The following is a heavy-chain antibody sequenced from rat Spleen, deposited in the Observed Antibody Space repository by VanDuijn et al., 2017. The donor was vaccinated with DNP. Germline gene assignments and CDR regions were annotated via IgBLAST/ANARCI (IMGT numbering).Heavy chain of an antibody. Sequence: EVQLVESGGGLVQPGRSLKLSCAASGFTFSDYGMAWVRQAPGKGLEWVASITNTGGGTFYPDSVEGRFTISRDNAKSTLFLHIDSLRSEDTATYYCARINYGGYYYVLDVWGQGASVTVSS. J-gene: IGHJ4*01. CDR3: ARINYGGYYYVLDV. V-gene: IGHV5-29*01. CDR1: GFTFSDYG. CDR2: ITNTGGGT. D-gene: IGHD1-11*01.